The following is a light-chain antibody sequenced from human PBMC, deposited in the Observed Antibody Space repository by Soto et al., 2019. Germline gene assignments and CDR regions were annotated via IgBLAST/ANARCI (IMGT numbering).Light chain of an antibody. J-gene: IGKJ5*01. V-gene: IGKV3-20*01. CDR1: QSVSSSY. CDR2: GAS. CDR3: QQHGSSPPIT. Sequence: AERATLFCRASQSVSSSYLAWYQQKPRQAPRLLIYGASSRATGIPDRFSGSGSGTDFTLTISRLEPEDFAVYYCQQHGSSPPITFGQGTRLEIK.